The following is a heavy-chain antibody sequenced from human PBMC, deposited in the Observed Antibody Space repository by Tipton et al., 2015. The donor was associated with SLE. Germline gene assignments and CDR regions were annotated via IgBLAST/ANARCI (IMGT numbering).Heavy chain of an antibody. Sequence: TLSLTCTVSNGSISSSPYYWAWIRQPPGKGLEWIGSIYYSGSTYYNPSLESRVTISVDTSKNQFSLKLSSVTAADTAVFYCAHANWGTNFDYWGQGTLVTVSS. CDR1: NGSISSSPYY. CDR2: IYYSGST. J-gene: IGHJ4*02. D-gene: IGHD7-27*01. V-gene: IGHV4-39*07. CDR3: AHANWGTNFDY.